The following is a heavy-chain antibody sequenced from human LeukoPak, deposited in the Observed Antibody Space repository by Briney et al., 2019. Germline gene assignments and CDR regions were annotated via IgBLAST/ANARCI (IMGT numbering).Heavy chain of an antibody. J-gene: IGHJ4*02. D-gene: IGHD3-22*01. CDR2: KYYSRST. CDR1: GGSISSYY. Sequence: PSETLSLTCTVSGGSISSYYWSWFRRPPGKGLEWIGDKYYSRSTNYNPSLKSRVTISVDTSKNQFSLKLSSVTAADTAVYYCARDLEIWSDSSGLTDYWGQGTLVTVSS. V-gene: IGHV4-59*01. CDR3: ARDLEIWSDSSGLTDY.